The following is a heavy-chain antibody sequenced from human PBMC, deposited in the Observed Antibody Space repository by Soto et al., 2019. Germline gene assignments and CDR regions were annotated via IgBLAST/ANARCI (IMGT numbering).Heavy chain of an antibody. J-gene: IGHJ4*02. CDR2: ISYDGSNK. CDR3: ARDSYDSSGYYSTVDY. CDR1: GFTFSSYA. Sequence: GGSLRLFCAASGFTFSSYAMHWVRQAPGKGLEWVAAISYDGSNKYYADSVKGRFTISRDNSKNTLYLQMNSLRAEDTAVYYCARDSYDSSGYYSTVDYWGQGTLVTVSS. V-gene: IGHV3-30-3*01. D-gene: IGHD3-22*01.